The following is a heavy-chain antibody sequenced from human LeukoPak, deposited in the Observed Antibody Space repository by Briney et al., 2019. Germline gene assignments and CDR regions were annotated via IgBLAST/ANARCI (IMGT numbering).Heavy chain of an antibody. CDR3: ARGYDSSGYYGIGYFDS. Sequence: SETLSLTCSVSGGSISRSSNCWGWIRQPPGKGLEWIGSLYYSGSTYYNPSLKSRVTVSVDTSKNQFSLKLKSVTAADTAVYYCARGYDSSGYYGIGYFDSWGRGTLVTVSS. CDR2: LYYSGST. J-gene: IGHJ4*02. V-gene: IGHV4-39*01. D-gene: IGHD3-22*01. CDR1: GGSISRSSNC.